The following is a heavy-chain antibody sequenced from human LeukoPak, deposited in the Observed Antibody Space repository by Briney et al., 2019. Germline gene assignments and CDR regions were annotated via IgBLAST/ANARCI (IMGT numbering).Heavy chain of an antibody. Sequence: SDTLSLLCTVSGDLICRYYGMGTPRSTEGAGEGSGYIYYSRSTNHSPSLKSRVTISVDTSKNQFSLKLSSVTAADTAVYYCAREASGSGSYSGSHFDYWGQGTLVTVSS. CDR3: AREASGSGSYSGSHFDY. CDR1: GDLICRYY. J-gene: IGHJ4*02. D-gene: IGHD3-10*01. V-gene: IGHV4-59*01. CDR2: IYYSRST.